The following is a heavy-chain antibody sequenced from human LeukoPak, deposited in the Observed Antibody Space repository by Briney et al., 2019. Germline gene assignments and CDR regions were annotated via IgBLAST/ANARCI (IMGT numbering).Heavy chain of an antibody. J-gene: IGHJ4*02. CDR1: GFTFSSYS. CDR2: ITSSSSYI. V-gene: IGHV3-21*01. Sequence: GGSLRLSCAASGFTFSSYSMNWVRQAPGKGLEWVSSITSSSSYIYYADSVKGRFTISRDNAKNSLYLQMNSLRAEDTAVYYCARDGDYGGNPDYWGQGTLVTVS. D-gene: IGHD4-23*01. CDR3: ARDGDYGGNPDY.